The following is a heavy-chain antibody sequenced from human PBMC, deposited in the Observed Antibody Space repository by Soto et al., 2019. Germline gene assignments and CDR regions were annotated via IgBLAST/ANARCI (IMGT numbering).Heavy chain of an antibody. J-gene: IGHJ4*02. CDR3: AREVTTAIPDF. CDR1: GFTVSSNY. D-gene: IGHD3-22*01. V-gene: IGHV3-66*01. CDR2: IYRGGST. Sequence: EVQLVESGGGLVQPGGSLRLCCAASGFTVSSNYMSWVRQAPGKGLEWVSVIYRGGSTYYADSVKGRFTISRDNSKNTLYLQMNSLIAEDTAVYYCAREVTTAIPDFWGQGTLVTVSS.